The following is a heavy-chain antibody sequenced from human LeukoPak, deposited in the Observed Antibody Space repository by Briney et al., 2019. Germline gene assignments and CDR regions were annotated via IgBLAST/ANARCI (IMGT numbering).Heavy chain of an antibody. D-gene: IGHD1-26*01. V-gene: IGHV3-30-3*01. CDR2: ISYDGSNK. CDR3: AREISMGTTIDS. CDR1: GFTFSSYA. Sequence: GRSLRLSCAASGFTFSSYAMHWVRQAPGKGLEWVAVISYDGSNKYYADSVKGRFTISRDNSKNTLYLQMNSLRVEDTAVYYCAREISMGTTIDSWGQGTLVTVSS. J-gene: IGHJ4*02.